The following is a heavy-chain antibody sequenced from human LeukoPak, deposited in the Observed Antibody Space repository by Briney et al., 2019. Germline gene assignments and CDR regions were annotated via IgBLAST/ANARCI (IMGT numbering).Heavy chain of an antibody. J-gene: IGHJ4*02. V-gene: IGHV1-69*06. CDR1: GGTFSSYA. D-gene: IGHD4-17*01. CDR3: AATTVTPYFDY. CDR2: IIPIFDTT. Sequence: SVKVSCKASGGTFSSYAISWVRQAPGQGLEWMGGIIPIFDTTNYAQKFQGRVTITADKSTSTAYVELSSLGSEDTAVYYCAATTVTPYFDYWGQGTLVTVSS.